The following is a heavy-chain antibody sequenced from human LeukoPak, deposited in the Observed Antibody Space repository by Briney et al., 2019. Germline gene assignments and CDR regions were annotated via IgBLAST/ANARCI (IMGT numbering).Heavy chain of an antibody. V-gene: IGHV1-69*05. Sequence: SVKVSCKASGGTFSSYAISWVRQAPGQGLEWMGRIIPIFGTANYAQKFQGRVTITTDESTSTAYMELSSLRSEDTAVYYCARGGSRGENYFDYWGQGTLITVSS. J-gene: IGHJ4*02. CDR2: IIPIFGTA. D-gene: IGHD6-13*01. CDR1: GGTFSSYA. CDR3: ARGGSRGENYFDY.